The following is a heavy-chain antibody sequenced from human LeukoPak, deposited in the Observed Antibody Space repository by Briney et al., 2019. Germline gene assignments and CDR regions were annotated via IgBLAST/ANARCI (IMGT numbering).Heavy chain of an antibody. Sequence: PGGSLRLSCAASGFSVSDNFMSWVRQAPGKGLEWVSVIYSSGSTYYADSVKDRFTISRDNSKNSFYLQMNSLRIEDTAVYYCARGRYFDLWGRGTLVTVSS. J-gene: IGHJ2*01. CDR2: IYSSGST. V-gene: IGHV3-66*01. CDR1: GFSVSDNF. CDR3: ARGRYFDL.